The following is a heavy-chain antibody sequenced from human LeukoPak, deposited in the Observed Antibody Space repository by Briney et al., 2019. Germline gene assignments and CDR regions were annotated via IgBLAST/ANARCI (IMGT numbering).Heavy chain of an antibody. D-gene: IGHD1-26*01. CDR3: ARDLGASGSPRDWYYFDN. CDR1: GSIFSSYA. CDR2: ISYVGSSK. Sequence: GGSLRLSCAASGSIFSSYAMHWVRQAPGSGLEWVAVISYVGSSKYYADSVKGRFSISRANAKNTLYLYMNSLRVEDTAIYYCARDLGASGSPRDWYYFDNWGQGTLVTVSS. V-gene: IGHV3-30-3*01. J-gene: IGHJ4*02.